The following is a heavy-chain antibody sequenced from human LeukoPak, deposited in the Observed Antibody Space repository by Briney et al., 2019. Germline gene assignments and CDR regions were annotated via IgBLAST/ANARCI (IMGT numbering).Heavy chain of an antibody. CDR2: IYPSGST. D-gene: IGHD3-10*01. V-gene: IGHV4-38-2*02. CDR1: GYSISSGYY. J-gene: IGHJ4*02. Sequence: SETLSLTCTVSGYSISSGYYWGWIRQPPGKGLEWIGSIYPSGSTYYNPSLKSRVTISVDTSKNQFSLQLNSVTPEDTAVYYCARVSDGSGSQFDYWGQGTLVTVSS. CDR3: ARVSDGSGSQFDY.